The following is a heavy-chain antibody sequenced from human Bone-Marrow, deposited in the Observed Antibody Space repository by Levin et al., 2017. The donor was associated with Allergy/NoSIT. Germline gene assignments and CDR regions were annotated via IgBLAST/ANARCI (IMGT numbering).Heavy chain of an antibody. CDR1: GFSLSTSGMC. J-gene: IGHJ5*02. CDR3: ARTHMVRGALYNWFDP. D-gene: IGHD3-10*01. V-gene: IGHV2-70*11. Sequence: TLSLTCTFSGFSLSTSGMCVSWIRQPPGKALEWLARIDWDDDKYYSTSLKTRLTISKDTSKNQVVLTMTNMDPVDTATYYCARTHMVRGALYNWFDPWGQGTLVTVSS. CDR2: IDWDDDK.